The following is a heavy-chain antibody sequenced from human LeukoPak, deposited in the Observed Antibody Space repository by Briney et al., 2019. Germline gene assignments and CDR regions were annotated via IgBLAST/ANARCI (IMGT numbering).Heavy chain of an antibody. CDR3: AKSPHKGGRNPLDY. CDR1: GFTFSSYA. CDR2: ISYDGSNK. D-gene: IGHD3-16*01. J-gene: IGHJ4*02. V-gene: IGHV3-30*04. Sequence: QPGGSLRLSCAASGFTFSSYAMHWVRQAPGKGLEWVAVISYDGSNKYYADSVKGRFTISRDNSKNTLYLQMNSLRAEDTAVYYCAKSPHKGGRNPLDYWGQGTLVTVSS.